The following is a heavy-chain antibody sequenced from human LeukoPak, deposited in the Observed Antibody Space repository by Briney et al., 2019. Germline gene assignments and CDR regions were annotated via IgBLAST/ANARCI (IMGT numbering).Heavy chain of an antibody. V-gene: IGHV3-21*01. CDR1: GFTFSSYS. CDR3: ARAPSKYDFWSGYHYYYMDV. J-gene: IGHJ6*03. Sequence: GGSLRLSCAASGFTFSSYSMNWVSQAPGKGLEWVSSISSSSSYIYYADSVKGRFTISRDNAKNSLYLQMNSLRAEDTAVYYCARAPSKYDFWSGYHYYYMDVWGKGTTVTVSS. CDR2: ISSSSSYI. D-gene: IGHD3-3*01.